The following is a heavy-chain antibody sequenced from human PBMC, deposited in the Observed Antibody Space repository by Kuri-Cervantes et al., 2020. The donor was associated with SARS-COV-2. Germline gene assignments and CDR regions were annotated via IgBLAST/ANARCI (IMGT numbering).Heavy chain of an antibody. J-gene: IGHJ6*03. V-gene: IGHV4-31*03. D-gene: IGHD5-24*01. CDR3: ARGRRRWNRTTYYYFDMDV. CDR2: IYYSGST. Sequence: SETLSLTCTVSGDSIISGGYFWSWIRQHPGKGLEWIGYIYYSGSTYYNPSLKSRVTMSVGSSKNQYSLKLTSVTVADTAVYYCARGRRRWNRTTYYYFDMDVWGKGNTV. CDR1: GDSIISGGYF.